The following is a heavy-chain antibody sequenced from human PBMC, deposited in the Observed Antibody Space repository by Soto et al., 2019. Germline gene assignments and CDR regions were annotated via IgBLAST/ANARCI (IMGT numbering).Heavy chain of an antibody. V-gene: IGHV3-30-3*01. J-gene: IGHJ4*02. CDR3: ARDRIAVAIFDY. Sequence: QVQLVESGGGVVQPGRSLRLSCAASGFTFSSYAMHWVRQAPGKGLEWVAVISYDGSNKYYADSVKGRFTISRDNSKNTLYLQMNSLRAEDTAVYFCARDRIAVAIFDYWGQGTLVTVSS. D-gene: IGHD6-19*01. CDR1: GFTFSSYA. CDR2: ISYDGSNK.